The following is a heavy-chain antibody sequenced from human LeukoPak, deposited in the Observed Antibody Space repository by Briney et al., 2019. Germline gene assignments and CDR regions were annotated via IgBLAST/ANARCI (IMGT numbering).Heavy chain of an antibody. D-gene: IGHD5-12*01. CDR2: INQDGSAK. J-gene: IGHJ4*02. V-gene: IGHV3-7*05. CDR3: ARDSGYNASDY. Sequence: PGGSLRLSCADSGFLFSNSWMAWVRQAPGRGLEWLANINQDGSAKTCVDSVKGRFTISRDNAKNSLYLQVNSLRAEDTAMYYCARDSGYNASDYWGQGTLVTVSS. CDR1: GFLFSNSW.